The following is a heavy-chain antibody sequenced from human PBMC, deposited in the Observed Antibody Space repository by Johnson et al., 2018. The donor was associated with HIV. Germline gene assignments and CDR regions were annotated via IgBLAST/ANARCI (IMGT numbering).Heavy chain of an antibody. Sequence: QMLLVESGGGVVQPGRSLRLSCAASGFPFNPYGIHWVCRAPGKGLEWVALISYDGSNKYYAESVKGRFTISRDNSKNTLYLQMNSLRVEDTAIYYCARDSFIAVTRSDAFDIWGQGTVVTVSS. D-gene: IGHD6-19*01. V-gene: IGHV3-30*19. CDR1: GFPFNPYG. CDR3: ARDSFIAVTRSDAFDI. CDR2: ISYDGSNK. J-gene: IGHJ3*02.